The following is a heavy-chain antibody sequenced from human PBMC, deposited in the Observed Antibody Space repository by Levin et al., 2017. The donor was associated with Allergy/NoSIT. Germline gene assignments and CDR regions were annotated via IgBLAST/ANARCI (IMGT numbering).Heavy chain of an antibody. D-gene: IGHD6-13*01. V-gene: IGHV4-31*03. CDR3: ARSLAAAGDFDH. CDR1: GDSISSGGHY. CDR2: IYHSGST. J-gene: IGHJ4*02. Sequence: PSETLSLTCNVSGDSISSGGHYWSWIRQHPGKGLEWIGYIYHSGSTDYNPSVRSRVSISVDTSKNQFSLRLSSVTAADTAVYYCARSLAAAGDFDHWGQGTLVTVSS.